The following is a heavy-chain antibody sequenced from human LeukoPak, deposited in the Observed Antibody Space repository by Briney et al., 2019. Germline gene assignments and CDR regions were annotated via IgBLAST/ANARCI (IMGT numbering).Heavy chain of an antibody. Sequence: SETLSLTCAVYGGSFSGYYWSWIRQPPGKGLEWIGEINHSGSTNYNPSLKSRATISVDTSKNQFSLKLSSVTAADTAVYYCARVVVAATPSYSHYYYGMDVWGQGTTVTVSS. CDR1: GGSFSGYY. V-gene: IGHV4-34*01. CDR3: ARVVVAATPSYSHYYYGMDV. D-gene: IGHD2-15*01. CDR2: INHSGST. J-gene: IGHJ6*02.